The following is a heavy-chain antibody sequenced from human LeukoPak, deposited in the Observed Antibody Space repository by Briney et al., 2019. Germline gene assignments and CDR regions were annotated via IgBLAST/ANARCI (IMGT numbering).Heavy chain of an antibody. CDR1: GFTFSDYY. Sequence: GGSLRLSCAASGFTFSDYYMSWIRQAPGKGLEWVSYISSSSSYTNYADSVKDRFTISRDNAKNSLYLQMNSLRAEDTAVYYCARLAYSMVRGVYYFDYWGQGTLVTVSS. CDR3: ARLAYSMVRGVYYFDY. J-gene: IGHJ4*02. D-gene: IGHD3-10*01. CDR2: ISSSSSYT. V-gene: IGHV3-11*06.